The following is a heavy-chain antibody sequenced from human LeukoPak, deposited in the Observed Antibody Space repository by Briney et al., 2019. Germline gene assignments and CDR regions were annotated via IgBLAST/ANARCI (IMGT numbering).Heavy chain of an antibody. J-gene: IGHJ4*02. Sequence: GGSLRLSCAASGFTFSSYSMNWVHQAPGKGLEWVSSISSSSSYIYYADSVKGRFTISRDNAKNSLYLQMNSLRAEDTAVYYCASFAGMTTVTTVGYWGQGTLVTVSS. CDR3: ASFAGMTTVTTVGY. V-gene: IGHV3-21*01. CDR2: ISSSSSYI. CDR1: GFTFSSYS. D-gene: IGHD4-11*01.